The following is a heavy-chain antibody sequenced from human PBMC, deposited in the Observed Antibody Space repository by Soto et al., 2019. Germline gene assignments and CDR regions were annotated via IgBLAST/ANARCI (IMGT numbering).Heavy chain of an antibody. J-gene: IGHJ6*02. CDR3: ARVVDYYYYGMDV. Sequence: SVKVSCKASGGTFSSYAISWVRQAPGQGLEWMGGIIPIFGTANYAQKFQGRVTITADESTSTAYMELSSLRSEDTAVYYCARVVDYYYYGMDVWGQGTTVTVSS. V-gene: IGHV1-69*13. CDR2: IIPIFGTA. CDR1: GGTFSSYA. D-gene: IGHD1-26*01.